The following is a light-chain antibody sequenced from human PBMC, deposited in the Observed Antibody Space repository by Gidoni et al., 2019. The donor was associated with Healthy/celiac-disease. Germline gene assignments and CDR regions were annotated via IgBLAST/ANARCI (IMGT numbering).Light chain of an antibody. CDR2: GAS. CDR3: QQYNNWPPPT. V-gene: IGKV3-15*01. CDR1: QSVSSN. J-gene: IGKJ4*01. Sequence: EIVMTQSPATLSVAPGERATLTCRASQSVSSNLAWYQQKPVQAPMLLIYGASTRATGIPARFSGRGSWTEFTLTISSLQSEDFAIYYCQQYNNWPPPTFXGXTKVEI.